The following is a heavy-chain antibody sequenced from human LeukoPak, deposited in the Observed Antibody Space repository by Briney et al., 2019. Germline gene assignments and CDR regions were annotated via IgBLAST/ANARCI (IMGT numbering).Heavy chain of an antibody. CDR1: GFTFSTYA. J-gene: IGHJ6*03. CDR3: ARAYYYYYMDV. V-gene: IGHV3-23*01. Sequence: GGSLRLSCAASGFTFSTYAMSWVRQAPGKGLEWVSLIGGSDGRTRYADSVKGRFTISRDNPKNTLYLEMNSLRAEDTAVYYCARAYYYYYMDVWGRGTTVTVSS. CDR2: IGGSDGRT.